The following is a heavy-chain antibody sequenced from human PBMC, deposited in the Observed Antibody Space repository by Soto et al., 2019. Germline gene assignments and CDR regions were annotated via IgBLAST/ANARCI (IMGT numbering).Heavy chain of an antibody. CDR2: INSDGSST. V-gene: IGHV3-74*01. CDR1: GFTFSSYW. CDR3: VRTSLVVAAATWEDY. D-gene: IGHD2-15*01. Sequence: EVQLVESGGGLVQPGESLRLSCAASGFTFSSYWMHWVRQAPRKGLVWVSRINSDGSSTSYAGSVKGRFTISRDNAKNTLYLQMNSLRAEDTAVYYCVRTSLVVAAATWEDYWGRGTLVTVSS. J-gene: IGHJ4*02.